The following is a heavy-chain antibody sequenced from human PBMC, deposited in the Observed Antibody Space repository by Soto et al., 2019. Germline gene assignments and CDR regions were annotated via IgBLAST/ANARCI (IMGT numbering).Heavy chain of an antibody. CDR1: GGTFSSYA. V-gene: IGHV1-69*01. CDR2: IIPIFGTA. D-gene: IGHD3-22*01. J-gene: IGHJ4*02. Sequence: SCKASGGTFSSYAISWVRQAPGQGLEWMGGIIPIFGTANYAQKFQGRVTITADESTSTAYMELSSLRSEDTAVYYCASLSAGYYYASSGYYFDYWGQGTLVTVSS. CDR3: ASLSAGYYYASSGYYFDY.